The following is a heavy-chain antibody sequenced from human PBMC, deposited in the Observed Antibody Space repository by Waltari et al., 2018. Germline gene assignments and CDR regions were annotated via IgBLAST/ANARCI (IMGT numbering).Heavy chain of an antibody. Sequence: QVQLQESGPGLVKPSATLSLTCTVSGGSISGYYWSWIRQPAGEGLEWIGRIHSSGSTNYISSLKSRVTMSVDASKNHFSLQLTSVTAADTAVYYCARGPRQPGSSSWVFDYWGQGTLATISS. CDR3: ARGPRQPGSSSWVFDY. V-gene: IGHV4-4*07. D-gene: IGHD6-13*01. CDR1: GGSISGYY. CDR2: IHSSGST. J-gene: IGHJ4*02.